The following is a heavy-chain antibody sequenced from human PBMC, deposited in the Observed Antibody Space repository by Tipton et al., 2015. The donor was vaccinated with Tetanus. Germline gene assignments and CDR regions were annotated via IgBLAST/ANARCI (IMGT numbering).Heavy chain of an antibody. CDR2: IGNSGSNI. CDR3: ASEWFGSTLD. Sequence: SLRLSCAASGFTFSDYYMNWIRQAPGKGLEWVSYIGNSGSNIYYADSVKGRFTISRDNAKNSLHLEMNSLRAEDTAVYYCASEWFGSTLDWGQGTLVTVAS. D-gene: IGHD3-10*01. V-gene: IGHV3-11*01. CDR1: GFTFSDYY. J-gene: IGHJ4*02.